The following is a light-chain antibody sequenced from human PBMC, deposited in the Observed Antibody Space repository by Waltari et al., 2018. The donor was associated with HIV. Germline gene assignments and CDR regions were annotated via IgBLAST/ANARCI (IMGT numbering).Light chain of an antibody. Sequence: DIQMTQSPSSLSASVGDRVTITCRASQTVTRDLNCCQQKPGKAPNLRIYGASTLQSGVPSRFSGRGSVTDYTLTISSLQPEDCATYDCQQRYSIPYTFGQGTKLEIK. J-gene: IGKJ2*01. V-gene: IGKV1-39*01. CDR1: QTVTRD. CDR3: QQRYSIPYT. CDR2: GAS.